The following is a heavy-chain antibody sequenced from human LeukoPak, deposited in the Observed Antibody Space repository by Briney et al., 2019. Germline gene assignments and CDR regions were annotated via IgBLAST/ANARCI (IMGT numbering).Heavy chain of an antibody. CDR1: GFTFDDYA. D-gene: IGHD6-19*01. J-gene: IGHJ4*02. CDR3: AKDGEGAVAGSFDY. CDR2: ISWNSGSI. Sequence: QPGGSLRLSCAASGFTFDDYAMHWVRQAPGKGLEWVSGISWNSGSIGYADSVKGRFTISRDNAKNSLYLQMNSLRAEDTALYYCAKDGEGAVAGSFDYWGQGTLVTVSS. V-gene: IGHV3-9*01.